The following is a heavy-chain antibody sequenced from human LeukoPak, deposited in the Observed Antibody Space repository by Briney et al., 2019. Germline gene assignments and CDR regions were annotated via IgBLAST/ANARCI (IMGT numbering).Heavy chain of an antibody. CDR1: GGTFSSYA. CDR2: IIPIFGTA. CDR3: ARGNYDFWSGYYTYNWFDP. D-gene: IGHD3-3*01. V-gene: IGHV1-69*06. Sequence: SVKVSCKASGGTFSSYAISWVRQAPGQGLEWVGGIIPIFGTAKYAQKVQGRVTITADKSTSTAYMELSSLRSEDTAVYYCARGNYDFWSGYYTYNWFDPWGQGTLVTVSS. J-gene: IGHJ5*02.